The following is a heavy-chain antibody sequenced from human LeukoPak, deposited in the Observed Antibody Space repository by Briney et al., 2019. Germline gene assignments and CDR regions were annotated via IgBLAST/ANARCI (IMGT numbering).Heavy chain of an antibody. CDR2: ISYDGSNK. J-gene: IGHJ4*02. CDR3: AKDRRFRSSWYFGWYFDY. V-gene: IGHV3-30*18. Sequence: PGRSLRLSCAASGFTFSSYGMHWVRQAPGKGLEWVAVISYDGSNKYYADSVKGRFTISRDNSKNTLYLQMSSLRAEDTAVYYCAKDRRFRSSWYFGWYFDYWGQGTLVTVSS. D-gene: IGHD6-13*01. CDR1: GFTFSSYG.